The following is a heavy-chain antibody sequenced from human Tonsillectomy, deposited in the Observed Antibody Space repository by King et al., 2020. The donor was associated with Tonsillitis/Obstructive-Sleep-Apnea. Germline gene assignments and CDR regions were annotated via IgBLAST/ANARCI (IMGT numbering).Heavy chain of an antibody. V-gene: IGHV3-23*04. CDR2: ISGSGGST. CDR3: AKDQGLYYDGMDV. J-gene: IGHJ6*02. CDR1: GFTFSSYA. Sequence: VQLVESGGGLVQPGGSPRLSCAASGFTFSSYAMNWVRQAPGKGLEWVSAISGSGGSTYYADSVKGRFTISRDKSKNTLYLQMNSLRAEDTAVYYCAKDQGLYYDGMDVWGQGTTVTVSS.